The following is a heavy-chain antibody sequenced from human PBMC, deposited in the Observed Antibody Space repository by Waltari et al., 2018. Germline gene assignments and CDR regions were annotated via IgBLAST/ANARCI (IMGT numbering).Heavy chain of an antibody. CDR2: ISYSGST. CDR3: ARLSYHIVTGYGWFDP. V-gene: IGHV4-39*01. D-gene: IGHD3-9*01. J-gene: IGHJ5*02. CDR1: GGSISSESYY. Sequence: QLQLQESGPGLVKPSEPLSLTCTASGGSISSESYYWGWIRQPPGKGLEWIGFISYSGSTYYNPSLKNRVTISVDTSKNQFSLKLSSVTAADTAVYYCARLSYHIVTGYGWFDPWGLGTLVTVSS.